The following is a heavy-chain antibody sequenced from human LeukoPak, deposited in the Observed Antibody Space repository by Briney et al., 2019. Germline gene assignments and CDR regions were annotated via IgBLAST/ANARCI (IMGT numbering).Heavy chain of an antibody. J-gene: IGHJ4*02. CDR3: ARDSFRDGDYLDY. CDR2: ISSSSSYI. Sequence: GGSLRLSCAASGFTFSSYSMNWVRQAPGKGLEWVSSISSSSSYIYYADSVKGRFTISRDNSKNTLYLQMNSLRAEDTAVCYCARDSFRDGDYLDYWGQGTLVTVSS. V-gene: IGHV3-21*01. CDR1: GFTFSSYS. D-gene: IGHD4-17*01.